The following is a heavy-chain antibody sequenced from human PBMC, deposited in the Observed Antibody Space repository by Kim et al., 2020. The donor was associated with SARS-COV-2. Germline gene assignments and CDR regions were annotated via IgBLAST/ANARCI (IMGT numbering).Heavy chain of an antibody. CDR1: GYSFTSYW. D-gene: IGHD6-19*01. Sequence: GESLKISCKGSGYSFTSYWIGWVRQMPGKGLEWMWIIYPGDSDTRYSPSFQGQVTISADKSISTAYLQWSSLKASDTAMYYCARMFLGLVPGIAVAGPIDFDYWGQGTLVTVSS. CDR2: IYPGDSDT. CDR3: ARMFLGLVPGIAVAGPIDFDY. J-gene: IGHJ4*02. V-gene: IGHV5-51*01.